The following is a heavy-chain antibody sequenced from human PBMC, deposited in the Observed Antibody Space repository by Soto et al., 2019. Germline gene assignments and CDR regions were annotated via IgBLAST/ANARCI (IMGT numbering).Heavy chain of an antibody. CDR2: IYHSGST. CDR3: ARDGLKGYDFWSGYSLFDY. V-gene: IGHV4-38-2*02. J-gene: IGHJ4*02. Sequence: SETLSLTCAVSGYSISSGYYWGWIRQPPGKGLEWIGRIYHSGSTYYNPSLKSRVTISVDTSKNQFSLKLSSVTAADTAVYYCARDGLKGYDFWSGYSLFDYWGQGTLVTVSS. CDR1: GYSISSGYY. D-gene: IGHD3-3*01.